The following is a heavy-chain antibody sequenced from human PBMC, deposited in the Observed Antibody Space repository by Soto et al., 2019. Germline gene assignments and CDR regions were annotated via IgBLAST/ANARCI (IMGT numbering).Heavy chain of an antibody. Sequence: QITLKESGPPLVKPTQTLTLTCTFSGFSLSTSGVGVGWIRQPPGKALEWLALIYWDDDKRYSPSLKSRLTITKDTSKNQVVLTMTNMDPVDTATYYCAHSPRYCISTSCYPGGDFDYWGQGTLVTVSS. CDR1: GFSLSTSGVG. J-gene: IGHJ4*02. D-gene: IGHD2-2*01. CDR3: AHSPRYCISTSCYPGGDFDY. CDR2: IYWDDDK. V-gene: IGHV2-5*02.